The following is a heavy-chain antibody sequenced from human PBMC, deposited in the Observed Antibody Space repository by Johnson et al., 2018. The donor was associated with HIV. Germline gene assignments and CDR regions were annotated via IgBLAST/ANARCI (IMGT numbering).Heavy chain of an antibody. J-gene: IGHJ3*02. D-gene: IGHD6-19*01. CDR2: ISYDGSDK. CDR3: ARDIIAVAGYDAFDI. Sequence: QVQLVESGGGVVQPGRSLRLSCAASGFTFSSYAIHWVRQAPAKGLEWVAVISYDGSDKYYADSVKGRFTISRDSSKNTLYLQMNSLRAEDTAVYYCARDIIAVAGYDAFDIWGQGTMVTVSS. CDR1: GFTFSSYA. V-gene: IGHV3-30*04.